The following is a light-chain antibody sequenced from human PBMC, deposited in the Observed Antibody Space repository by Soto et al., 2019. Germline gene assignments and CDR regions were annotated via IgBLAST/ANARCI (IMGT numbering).Light chain of an antibody. CDR3: QQYYNSPLT. CDR2: WAS. CDR1: QSFLHYSNNKNY. V-gene: IGKV4-1*01. Sequence: DNVMSQSQESLPVALGERATIHCKSSQSFLHYSNNKNYLAWYQLKPGQPPKLLIYWASTRESGVPDRFSGSGSGTDFTLTISSLQAEDVAVYYCQQYYNSPLTFAGGTKVDI. J-gene: IGKJ4*01.